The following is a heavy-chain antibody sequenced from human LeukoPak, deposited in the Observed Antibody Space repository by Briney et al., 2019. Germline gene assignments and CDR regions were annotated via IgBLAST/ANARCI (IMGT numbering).Heavy chain of an antibody. D-gene: IGHD3-9*01. CDR2: INHSGST. CDR1: GFTFDDYG. J-gene: IGHJ4*02. Sequence: PGGSLRLSCAASGFTFDDYGMSWIRQPPGKGLEWIGEINHSGSTNYNPSLKSRVTISVDTSKNQFSLKLSSVTAADTAVYYCARGRIVLTGYYGYKTFDYWGQGTLVTVSS. V-gene: IGHV4-34*01. CDR3: ARGRIVLTGYYGYKTFDY.